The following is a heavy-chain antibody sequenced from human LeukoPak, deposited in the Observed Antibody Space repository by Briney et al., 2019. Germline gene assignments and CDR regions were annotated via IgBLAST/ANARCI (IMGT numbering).Heavy chain of an antibody. CDR2: KDYSGST. J-gene: IGHJ4*02. CDR1: GGSISRCY. V-gene: IGHV4-59*12. Sequence: PSETLSLTCTVSGGSISRCYWSWIRQPPGKGLEWIGYKDYSGSTNYNRSLKGRVTISVDTSKNQFSLKLSSVTAADTAVYYCARARLFGEIYFDYWGQGTLVTVSS. D-gene: IGHD3-10*02. CDR3: ARARLFGEIYFDY.